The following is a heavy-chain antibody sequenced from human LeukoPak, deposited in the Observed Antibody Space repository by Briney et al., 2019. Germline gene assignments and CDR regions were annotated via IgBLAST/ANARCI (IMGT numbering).Heavy chain of an antibody. V-gene: IGHV3-23*01. J-gene: IGHJ5*02. Sequence: GGSLRLSCAASGFTFSSFAMSWVRQAPGKGLEWVSTISGSGGSTNYADSAKGRFTFSRDNSKKTLYLQMNSLRAEDTAVYYCAKDLPDYGDYIEGSWGQGTLVTVSS. CDR3: AKDLPDYGDYIEGS. D-gene: IGHD4-17*01. CDR2: ISGSGGST. CDR1: GFTFSSFA.